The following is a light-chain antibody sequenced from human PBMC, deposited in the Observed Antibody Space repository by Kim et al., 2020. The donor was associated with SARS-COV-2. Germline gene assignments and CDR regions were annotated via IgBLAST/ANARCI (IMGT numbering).Light chain of an antibody. Sequence: EIVMTQSPATLSVSPGERVILSCRASQDIRNNLAWYQQKPGQAPRLLIHGASIRATGIPARFSGSGSETEFTPTISSLQSEDFAVYFCQEYDIWPPLTFGGGTKVEI. CDR2: GAS. J-gene: IGKJ4*01. V-gene: IGKV3-15*01. CDR1: QDIRNN. CDR3: QEYDIWPPLT.